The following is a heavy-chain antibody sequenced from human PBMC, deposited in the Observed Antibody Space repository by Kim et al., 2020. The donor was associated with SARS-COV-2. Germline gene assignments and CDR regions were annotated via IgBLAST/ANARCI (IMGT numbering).Heavy chain of an antibody. Sequence: NPSLKSRVTMSVATSKNQFSLNLSSVTAADTAVYYCARGKEYSSGRGFDYWGHGTLVTVSS. V-gene: IGHV4-4*07. CDR3: ARGKEYSSGRGFDY. J-gene: IGHJ4*01. D-gene: IGHD6-19*01.